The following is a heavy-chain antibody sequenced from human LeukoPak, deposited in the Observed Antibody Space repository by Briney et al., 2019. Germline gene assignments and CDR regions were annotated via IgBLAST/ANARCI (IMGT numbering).Heavy chain of an antibody. J-gene: IGHJ4*02. CDR2: ISWNSVDI. Sequence: GGSLRLSCVLSGGTFDDYAMHWVRRSPGRGLEWVSGISWNSVDIVYTASVRGRFTISRDNAKNSLYLQMNSLRAGDTAVYYCARASSSWYLIDWGQGTLVTVSS. D-gene: IGHD6-13*01. V-gene: IGHV3-9*01. CDR1: GGTFDDYA. CDR3: ARASSSWYLID.